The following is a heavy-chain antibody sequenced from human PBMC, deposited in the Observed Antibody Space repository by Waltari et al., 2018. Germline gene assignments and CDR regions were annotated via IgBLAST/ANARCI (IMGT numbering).Heavy chain of an antibody. CDR3: ATSNAYGDYPDY. V-gene: IGHV3-30*03. D-gene: IGHD4-17*01. Sequence: QVQLVESGGGVVQPGRSLRLSCAASGFTFSSYGLPWFRQAPGKGLEWVAVISYDGSNKYYADSVKGRFTISRDNSKNTLYLQMNSLRAEDTAVYYCATSNAYGDYPDYWGQGTLVTVSS. CDR2: ISYDGSNK. J-gene: IGHJ4*02. CDR1: GFTFSSYG.